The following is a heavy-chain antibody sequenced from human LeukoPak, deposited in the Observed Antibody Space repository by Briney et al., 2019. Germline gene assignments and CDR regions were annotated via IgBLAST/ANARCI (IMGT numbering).Heavy chain of an antibody. CDR1: GFTFSSYA. D-gene: IGHD2-15*01. CDR3: ARNGDVAAMFWYFDY. CDR2: ISYDGSNK. Sequence: PGGSLRLSCAASGFTFSSYAMHWVRQAPGKGLGWVAVISYDGSNKYYADSVKGRFTISRDNSKNTLYLQMNSLRAEDTAVYYCARNGDVAAMFWYFDYWGQGTLVTVSS. V-gene: IGHV3-30*04. J-gene: IGHJ4*02.